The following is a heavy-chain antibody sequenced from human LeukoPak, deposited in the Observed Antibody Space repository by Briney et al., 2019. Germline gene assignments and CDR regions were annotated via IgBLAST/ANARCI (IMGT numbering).Heavy chain of an antibody. CDR1: GFTFSDYY. CDR3: ARDDLGTSYFYHGMDV. CDR2: ISSSGSTI. J-gene: IGHJ6*02. Sequence: GGSLRLSCAASGFTFSDYYMSWIRQAPGKGLEWVSYISSSGSTIYFADSVKGRFTISRDNAKNSLYLQMNSLRAEDTAVYYCARDDLGTSYFYHGMDVWGQGTTVTVSS. V-gene: IGHV3-11*04. D-gene: IGHD3/OR15-3a*01.